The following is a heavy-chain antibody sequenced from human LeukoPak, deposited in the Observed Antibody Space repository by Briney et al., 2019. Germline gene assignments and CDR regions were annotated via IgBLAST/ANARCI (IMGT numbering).Heavy chain of an antibody. Sequence: SETLSLTCTVSGGSISSYYWSWIRQPAGKGLEWIGRIYTSGSTNYSPSLKSRVTMSVDTSKNQFSLKLSSVTAADTAVYYCARDAGGSWYEGNWFDPWGQGTLVTVSS. CDR2: IYTSGST. V-gene: IGHV4-4*07. CDR3: ARDAGGSWYEGNWFDP. CDR1: GGSISSYY. J-gene: IGHJ5*02. D-gene: IGHD6-13*01.